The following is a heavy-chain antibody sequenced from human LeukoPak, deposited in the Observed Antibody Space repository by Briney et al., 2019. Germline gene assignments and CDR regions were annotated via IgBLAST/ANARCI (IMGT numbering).Heavy chain of an antibody. CDR1: GFTFSAYG. J-gene: IGHJ4*02. CDR2: ISASGFST. V-gene: IGHV3-23*01. D-gene: IGHD3-9*01. CDR3: AKSTTSGTTGYWAD. Sequence: GGSLRFSCAAPGFTFSAYGLSGFPQAPGKGLGWVSTISASGFSTYFADSVKGRFTISRDSSRNTLYLQMDSLRAEDTALYYCAKSTTSGTTGYWADWGQGTLVTVSS.